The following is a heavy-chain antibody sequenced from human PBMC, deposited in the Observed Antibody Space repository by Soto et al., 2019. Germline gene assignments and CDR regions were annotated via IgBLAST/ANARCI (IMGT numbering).Heavy chain of an antibody. CDR1: GFTFSSYA. J-gene: IGHJ6*02. CDR2: ISSNGGST. D-gene: IGHD3-10*01. CDR3: ARIGKDYYGSGSYYNPPYYYYYYGMDV. V-gene: IGHV3-64*01. Sequence: GGSLRLSCAASGFTFSSYAMHWVRQAPGKGLEYVSAISSNGGSTYYANSVKGRFTISRDNSKNTLYLQMGSLRAEDMAVYYCARIGKDYYGSGSYYNPPYYYYYYGMDVWGQGTTVTVSS.